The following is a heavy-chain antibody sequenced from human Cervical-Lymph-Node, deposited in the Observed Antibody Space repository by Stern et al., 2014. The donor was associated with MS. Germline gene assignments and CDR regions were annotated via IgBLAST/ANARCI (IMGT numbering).Heavy chain of an antibody. Sequence: VQLVQSGGSLVQPGGSLRLSCAASGFTFSNYAMSWVRPAPGKGLEWVAGISGSGDRTYSADTVKGRLTISRDKSQNTLYLQMNSLRADDTAVYYCAKEGILVASFDYWGQGTLVTVSS. CDR1: GFTFSNYA. CDR2: ISGSGDRT. J-gene: IGHJ4*02. V-gene: IGHV3-23*04. CDR3: AKEGILVASFDY. D-gene: IGHD6-19*01.